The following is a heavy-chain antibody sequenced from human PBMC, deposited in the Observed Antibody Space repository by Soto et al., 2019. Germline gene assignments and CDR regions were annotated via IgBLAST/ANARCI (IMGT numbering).Heavy chain of an antibody. D-gene: IGHD4-17*01. J-gene: IGHJ4*02. CDR1: GGSISSSSYY. Sequence: QLQLQESGPGLVKPSETLSLTCTVSGGSISSSSYYWGWIRQPPGKGLEWTGSIYYSGNTYYNPSLKSRVTISVDTSKNQFSLRLTSVTAADTAVYYCARHGVVTTYANFDYWGQGTLVTVSS. CDR2: IYYSGNT. CDR3: ARHGVVTTYANFDY. V-gene: IGHV4-39*01.